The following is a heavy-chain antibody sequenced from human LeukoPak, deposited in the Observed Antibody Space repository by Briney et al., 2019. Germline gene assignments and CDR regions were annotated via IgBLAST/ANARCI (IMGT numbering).Heavy chain of an antibody. CDR2: ISGSGGST. CDR1: GFTFSSYA. J-gene: IGHJ4*02. V-gene: IGHV3-23*01. Sequence: PGGSLRLSCAASGFTFSSYAMSWVRHAPGKGLEWVSAISGSGGSTYYADSVKGRFTVSRDNSKNTLYLQMNSLRAEDAAVYYCAKDQDPHSYGSGSYAPFDYWGQGALVTVSS. D-gene: IGHD3-10*01. CDR3: AKDQDPHSYGSGSYAPFDY.